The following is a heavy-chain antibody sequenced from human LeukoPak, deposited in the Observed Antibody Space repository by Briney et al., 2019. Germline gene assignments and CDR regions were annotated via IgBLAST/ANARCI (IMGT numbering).Heavy chain of an antibody. CDR3: ARAPYHYYYYYMDV. V-gene: IGHV4-31*03. Sequence: SETLSLTCTVSGGSISSGGYYWSWIRQHPGKGLEWIGYIYYSGSTYYNQSLKSRVTISVDTSKNQFSLKLSSVTAADTAVYYCARAPYHYYYYYMDVWGKGTTVTVSS. J-gene: IGHJ6*03. CDR1: GGSISSGGYY. CDR2: IYYSGST. D-gene: IGHD2-2*01.